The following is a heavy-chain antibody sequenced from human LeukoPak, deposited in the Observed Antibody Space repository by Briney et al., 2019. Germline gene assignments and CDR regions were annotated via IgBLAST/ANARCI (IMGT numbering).Heavy chain of an antibody. CDR2: ISGGGGST. Sequence: GGSLRLSCAASGFTFSSYAMSWVRQAPGKGLEWVSAISGGGGSTYYADSVKGRFAISRDNSKNTLYLQMNSLRAEDTAVYYCAQGGVVRWSYGGGDYWGQGTLVTVSS. CDR3: AQGGVVRWSYGGGDY. V-gene: IGHV3-23*01. J-gene: IGHJ4*02. CDR1: GFTFSSYA. D-gene: IGHD4-23*01.